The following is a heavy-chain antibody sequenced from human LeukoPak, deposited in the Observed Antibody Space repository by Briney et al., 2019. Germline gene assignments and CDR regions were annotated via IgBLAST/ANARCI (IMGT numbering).Heavy chain of an antibody. J-gene: IGHJ4*02. CDR1: GGTFSSYA. CDR2: IIPIFGTA. V-gene: IGHV1-69*05. CDR3: ATDSQYNRNYYV. Sequence: SVKVSCKASGGTFSSYAISWVRQAPGQGLEWMGGIIPIFGTANYAQKFQGRVTITRNTSISTAYMELSSLTSEDTAVYYCATDSQYNRNYYVWGQGTLVTVSS. D-gene: IGHD1-7*01.